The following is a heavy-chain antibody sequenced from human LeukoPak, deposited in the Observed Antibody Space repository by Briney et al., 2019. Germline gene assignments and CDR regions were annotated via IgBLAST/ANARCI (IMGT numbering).Heavy chain of an antibody. J-gene: IGHJ4*02. CDR3: ARGVDYYGV. CDR1: DGSISSYY. CDR2: IYYSGTT. D-gene: IGHD3-10*01. V-gene: IGHV4-59*01. Sequence: SETLSLTCTVADGSISSYYWTWIRQPPGKGLEWIGYIYYSGTTNYNPSLKSRVTISVDTSKNHFSLKLRSVTAADTAVYYCARGVDYYGVWGQGTLVTVSS.